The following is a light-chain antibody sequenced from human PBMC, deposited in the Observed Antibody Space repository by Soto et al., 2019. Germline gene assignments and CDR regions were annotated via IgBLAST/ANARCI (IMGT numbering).Light chain of an antibody. CDR1: QSIRSD. CDR3: LQSNSYPFT. V-gene: IGKV1-17*01. CDR2: AAS. Sequence: DIQMTQFPSSRSASVGEGVTITSRASQSIRSDLSWYQQKPGKAPKLLIYAASSLQSGVPSRFSGSGSGTEFTLTISSLQPEDFATYFCLQSNSYPFTFGQGTKVDI. J-gene: IGKJ3*01.